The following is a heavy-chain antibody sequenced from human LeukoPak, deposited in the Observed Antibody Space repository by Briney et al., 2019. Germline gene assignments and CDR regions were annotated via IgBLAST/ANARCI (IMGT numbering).Heavy chain of an antibody. Sequence: ASVKVSCKASGYTFTSYDINWVRQATGQGLEWMGWMNPNSGNTGYAQKFQGRVTMTRNTSISTAYMKLSSLRSEDTAVYYCATGGEQQLPSAGNCYFDLWGRGTLVTVSS. J-gene: IGHJ2*01. V-gene: IGHV1-8*01. CDR2: MNPNSGNT. CDR1: GYTFTSYD. D-gene: IGHD6-13*01. CDR3: ATGGEQQLPSAGNCYFDL.